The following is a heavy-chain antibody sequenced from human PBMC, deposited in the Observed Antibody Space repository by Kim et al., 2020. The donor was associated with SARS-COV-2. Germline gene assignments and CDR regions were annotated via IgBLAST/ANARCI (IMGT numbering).Heavy chain of an antibody. D-gene: IGHD1-1*01. J-gene: IGHJ5*02. CDR1: GGSISNVDFY. CDR2: IDYTGTT. V-gene: IGHV4-39*01. CDR3: ARPYRRRGGGAWFDP. Sequence: SETLSLTCAVFGGSISNVDFYWGWIRQPPGKGLEWVGNIDYTGTTYYNPYLKSRVRMYVDSSKNQFSLRLTSLTAADTAVYYCARPYRRRGGGAWFDPWGQGTLVTVSS.